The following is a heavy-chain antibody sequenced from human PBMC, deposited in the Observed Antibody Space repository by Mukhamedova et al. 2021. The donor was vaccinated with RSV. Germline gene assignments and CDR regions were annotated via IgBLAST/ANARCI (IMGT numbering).Heavy chain of an antibody. V-gene: IGHV3-30*03. CDR1: SNHA. CDR2: ITFDGSNE. CDR3: ARDPGPGY. J-gene: IGHJ4*02. Sequence: SNHAMHWVHQTPGKGLEWVAAITFDGSNEYYADSVKGRFTISRDNSKNTLYMQMSSLRVEDTAVYYCARDPGPGYWGQGTLVTV.